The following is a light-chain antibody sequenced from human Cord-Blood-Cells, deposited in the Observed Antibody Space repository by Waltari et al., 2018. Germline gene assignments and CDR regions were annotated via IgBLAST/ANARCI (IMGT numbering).Light chain of an antibody. CDR2: QDS. J-gene: IGLJ2*01. Sequence: SYELTQPPSVSVSPGQTASITCSGDKLGDKYACWYQQKPGQSPVLVIYQDSKRPSGIPERFSGTNCGNTATLTISGTQAMDEADYYCQAWDSSTVVFGGGTKLTFL. CDR3: QAWDSSTVV. V-gene: IGLV3-1*01. CDR1: KLGDKY.